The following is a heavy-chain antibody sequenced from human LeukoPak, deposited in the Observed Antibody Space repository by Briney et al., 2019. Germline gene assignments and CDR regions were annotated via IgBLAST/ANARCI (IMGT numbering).Heavy chain of an antibody. V-gene: IGHV3-23*01. CDR1: GFTFSSYA. CDR3: AKHRRDSSSYYVFDY. D-gene: IGHD3-22*01. J-gene: IGHJ4*02. CDR2: ISGSDGST. Sequence: GGSLRLSCAASGFTFSSYAMSWVRQAPGKGLEWVSAISGSDGSTYYADSVKGRFTISRDNSKSTLYLQMNSLRAEDTAVYYCAKHRRDSSSYYVFDYWGQGTLVTVSS.